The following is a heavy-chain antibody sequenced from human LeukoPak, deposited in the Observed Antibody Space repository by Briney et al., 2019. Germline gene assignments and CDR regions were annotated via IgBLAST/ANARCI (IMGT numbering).Heavy chain of an antibody. CDR3: AREAAAGVFDY. J-gene: IGHJ4*02. D-gene: IGHD6-13*01. CDR1: GFTFSSYW. Sequence: GGSLRLSCAASGFTFSSYWMSWVRQAPGKGLEWVANIKQDGSEKYYVDSVKGRFTISRDNAKNSLYLQMNSLRAEDMAVYYCAREAAAGVFDYWGQGTLVTVSS. V-gene: IGHV3-7*01. CDR2: IKQDGSEK.